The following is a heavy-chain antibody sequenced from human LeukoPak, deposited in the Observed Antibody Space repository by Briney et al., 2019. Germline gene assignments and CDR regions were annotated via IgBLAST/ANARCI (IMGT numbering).Heavy chain of an antibody. CDR3: ARWGYCSGGSCYPPDY. Sequence: PSETLSLTCTVSGGSISSGGYYWSWIRQPPGKGLEWIGYIYYSGSTNYNPSLKSRVTISVDTSKNQFSLKLSSVTAADTAVYYCARWGYCSGGSCYPPDYWGQGTLVTVSS. V-gene: IGHV4-61*08. D-gene: IGHD2-15*01. CDR1: GGSISSGGYY. J-gene: IGHJ4*02. CDR2: IYYSGST.